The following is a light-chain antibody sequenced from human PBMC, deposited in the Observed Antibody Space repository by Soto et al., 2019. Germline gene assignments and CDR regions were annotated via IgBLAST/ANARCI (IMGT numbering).Light chain of an antibody. CDR1: QSVSNNY. J-gene: IGKJ1*01. Sequence: EVVLTQSPGTLSLSPRERATLSCRASQSVSNNYLAWYQHKPGPAPRLLIYGASNRAPGIPDRFSGSGSGPDFTLTISRLEPEDFAVYYCQQYAASPRTFGQGTLVEVK. V-gene: IGKV3-20*01. CDR3: QQYAASPRT. CDR2: GAS.